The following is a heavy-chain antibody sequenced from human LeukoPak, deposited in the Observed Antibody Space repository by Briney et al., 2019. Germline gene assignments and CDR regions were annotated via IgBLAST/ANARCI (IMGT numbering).Heavy chain of an antibody. CDR1: GASISTYF. Sequence: SETLSLTCTVSGASISTYFRSWIRQPPGKGLEWIGYIQYSGNTNYNPSLKSRVTISADTSKNQFSLRLSSVAAADTAVYYCAREVSHSGYFEYWGQGALVTVSS. V-gene: IGHV4-59*01. D-gene: IGHD1-26*01. CDR2: IQYSGNT. J-gene: IGHJ4*02. CDR3: AREVSHSGYFEY.